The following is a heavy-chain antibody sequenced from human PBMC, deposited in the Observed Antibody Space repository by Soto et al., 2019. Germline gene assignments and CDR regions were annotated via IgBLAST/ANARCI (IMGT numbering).Heavy chain of an antibody. CDR3: AKEVWSGPMDV. J-gene: IGHJ6*02. CDR1: GFTFSSYG. D-gene: IGHD3-3*01. CDR2: ISYDGSNK. V-gene: IGHV3-30*18. Sequence: QVQLVESGGGVVQPGRSLRLSCAASGFTFSSYGMHWVRQAPGQGLEWVAVISYDGSNKYYADSVKGRFTSSGDNSKNTLYLKMNSLRAEDTAVYYCAKEVWSGPMDVWGQGTTVTVSS.